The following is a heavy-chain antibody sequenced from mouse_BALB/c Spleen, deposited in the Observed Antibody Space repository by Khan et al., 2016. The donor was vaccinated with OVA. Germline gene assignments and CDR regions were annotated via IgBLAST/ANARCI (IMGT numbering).Heavy chain of an antibody. CDR1: GYTFTNFG. V-gene: IGHV9-3-1*01. J-gene: IGHJ1*01. CDR3: ARVGNYWYFDV. D-gene: IGHD2-1*01. Sequence: QIQLVQSGPELKKPGETVMISCKASGYTFTNFGMNWVKQAPGKGLKWMGWINTYTGEPTYADDFRGRFAFSLETSVTTAYLQINNLKNEDTATXFCARVGNYWYFDVWGAGTPVTVSS. CDR2: INTYTGEP.